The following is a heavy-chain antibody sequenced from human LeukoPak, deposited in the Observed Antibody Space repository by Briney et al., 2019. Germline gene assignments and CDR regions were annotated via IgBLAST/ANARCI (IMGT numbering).Heavy chain of an antibody. D-gene: IGHD1-26*01. J-gene: IGHJ4*02. Sequence: ASVNVSCKVSVYTLTELSMHWVRQAPGKGREWMGGFDPEDGETIYAQKFQGRVTMTEDTSTDTAYMELSSLRSEDTAVYYCATVILTRIVGATWGQGTLVTVSS. V-gene: IGHV1-24*01. CDR3: ATVILTRIVGAT. CDR2: FDPEDGET. CDR1: VYTLTELS.